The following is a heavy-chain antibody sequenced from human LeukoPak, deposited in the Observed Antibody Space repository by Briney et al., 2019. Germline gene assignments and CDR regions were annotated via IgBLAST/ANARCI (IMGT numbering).Heavy chain of an antibody. CDR3: ARGVKDLYYYYYYMDV. J-gene: IGHJ6*03. CDR1: GYTFTGYY. CDR2: INPNSGGT. V-gene: IGHV1-2*02. Sequence: GASLKLSCKASGYTFTGYYMHWVRQAPGQGLEWMGWINPNSGGTNYAQKFQGRVTMTRDTSISTAHMELSRLRSDDTAVYYCARGVKDLYYYYYYMDVWGKGTTVTVSS.